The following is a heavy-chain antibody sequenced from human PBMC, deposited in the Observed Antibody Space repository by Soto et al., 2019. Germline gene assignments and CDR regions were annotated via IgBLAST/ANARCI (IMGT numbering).Heavy chain of an antibody. D-gene: IGHD3-22*01. J-gene: IGHJ4*02. CDR1: GFTFRNAW. CDR3: STEIGSGYNGHYFDY. Sequence: EVQLVESGGALVKPGGSLRLSCAASGFTFRNAWMTWVRQASGKGLEWVGRIKTKTDGGTTVYPAPVKGRFTISRDDSENTVYLQMNSLKTEDTAVYYCSTEIGSGYNGHYFDYWGQGTLVTVSS. V-gene: IGHV3-15*07. CDR2: IKTKTDGGTT.